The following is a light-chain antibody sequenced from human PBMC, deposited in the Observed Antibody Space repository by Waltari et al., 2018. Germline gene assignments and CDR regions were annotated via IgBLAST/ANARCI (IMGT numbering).Light chain of an antibody. J-gene: IGKJ2*01. V-gene: IGKV3-15*01. CDR1: QNVDSN. CDR3: QQYNNWPPEDT. CDR2: GAS. Sequence: EIVMTQSPATLSVSPGERATLSCRASQNVDSNLAWYQHKPGQAPRPPIYGASTRATDIPARFSGSGSGTEFTLTISSLQSEDFAIYYCQQYNNWPPEDTFGRGTKLEI.